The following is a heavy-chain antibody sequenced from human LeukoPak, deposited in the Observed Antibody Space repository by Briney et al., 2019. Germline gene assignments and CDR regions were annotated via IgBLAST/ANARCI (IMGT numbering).Heavy chain of an antibody. D-gene: IGHD3-10*01. V-gene: IGHV1-69*06. CDR2: IIPIFGTA. J-gene: IGHJ5*02. CDR3: ARSTGSPNWFDP. Sequence: ASVKVSCKASGYTFPTYAMNWVRQAPGQGLEWMGGIIPIFGTANYAQKFQGRVTITADKSTSTAYMELSSLRSEDTAVYYCARSTGSPNWFDPWGQGTLVTVSS. CDR1: GYTFPTYA.